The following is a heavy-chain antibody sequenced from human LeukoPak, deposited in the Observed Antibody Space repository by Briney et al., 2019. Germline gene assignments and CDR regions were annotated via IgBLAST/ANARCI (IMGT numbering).Heavy chain of an antibody. CDR1: GFTVSSNY. D-gene: IGHD6-13*01. J-gene: IGHJ4*02. V-gene: IGHV3-53*05. CDR2: IYSGGST. Sequence: GSLRLSCAASGFTVSSNYMSRVRQAPGKGLEWVSVIYSGGSTYYADSVKGRFTISRDNSKNTLYLQMNSLRAEDTAVYYCARGQLGAAAGYFDYWGQGTLVTVSS. CDR3: ARGQLGAAAGYFDY.